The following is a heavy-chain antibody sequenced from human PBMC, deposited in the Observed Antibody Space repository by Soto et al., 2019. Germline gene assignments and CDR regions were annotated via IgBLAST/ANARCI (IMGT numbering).Heavy chain of an antibody. CDR2: RSHDGSNK. Sequence: QVQLVESGGGVVQPGRSLRLSCAASGFTFYKYGMHWVRQAPGKGLEWVALRSHDGSNKYYVDSVKGRFTIARDNSKNTVILQMNSLRPEDTALYFCAKDDSNRWYNYYAMDVWGQATTVTVSS. CDR3: AKDDSNRWYNYYAMDV. V-gene: IGHV3-30*18. J-gene: IGHJ6*02. CDR1: GFTFYKYG. D-gene: IGHD3-22*01.